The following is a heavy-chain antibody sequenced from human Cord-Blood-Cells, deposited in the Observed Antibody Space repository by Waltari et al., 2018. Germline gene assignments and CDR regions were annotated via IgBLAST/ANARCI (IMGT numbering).Heavy chain of an antibody. D-gene: IGHD3-3*01. Sequence: QVQLQQWGAGLLKPSETLSLTCAVYGGSFSGYSWSWIRQPPGTGLEWSGEINHSGSTNYNPSLKGRVTISVDTSKNQFSLKLSSVTAADTAVYYCASGTGYDFSQSGYYYMDVWGKGTTVTVSS. CDR1: GGSFSGYS. J-gene: IGHJ6*03. CDR3: ASGTGYDFSQSGYYYMDV. CDR2: INHSGST. V-gene: IGHV4-34*01.